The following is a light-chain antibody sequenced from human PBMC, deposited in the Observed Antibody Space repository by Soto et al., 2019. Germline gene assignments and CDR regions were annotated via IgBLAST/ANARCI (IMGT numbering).Light chain of an antibody. CDR2: AAS. Sequence: DIQRTQSPSSLSASVGDRVIITCRASQRISNYLNCYQHKPGKAPQLLIYAASSLPSGVPSRFRGSGFGTYFTLTISRLQPEDFAIYYCQQSYSPLGTFFQGTKGDI. CDR1: QRISNY. J-gene: IGKJ1*01. V-gene: IGKV1-39*01. CDR3: QQSYSPLGT.